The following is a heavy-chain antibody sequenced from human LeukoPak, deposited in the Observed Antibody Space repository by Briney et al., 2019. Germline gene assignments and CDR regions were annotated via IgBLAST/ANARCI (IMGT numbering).Heavy chain of an antibody. CDR2: INPNSGGT. Sequence: ASVKVSCKASGYTFTGYYMHWVRQAPGQGLEWMGWINPNSGGTNYAQKFQGRVTMTRDTSISTAYMELSRLRSDDTAVYYCARVHYYDSDAFDIWGQGTMVTVSS. J-gene: IGHJ3*02. CDR1: GYTFTGYY. D-gene: IGHD3-22*01. CDR3: ARVHYYDSDAFDI. V-gene: IGHV1-2*02.